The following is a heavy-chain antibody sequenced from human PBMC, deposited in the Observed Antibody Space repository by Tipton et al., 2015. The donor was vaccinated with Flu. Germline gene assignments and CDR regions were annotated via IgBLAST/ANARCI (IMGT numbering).Heavy chain of an antibody. J-gene: IGHJ4*02. Sequence: SGFTFSRYWMAWVRQAPGKGLEWVANINYDGSTIYYVDSVKGRFTISRDNAKNSLYLQMNNLRAEDTAMYYCTRRLVEDWGQGTQVTVSS. CDR1: GFTFSRYW. CDR3: TRRLVED. CDR2: INYDGSTI. V-gene: IGHV3-7*01.